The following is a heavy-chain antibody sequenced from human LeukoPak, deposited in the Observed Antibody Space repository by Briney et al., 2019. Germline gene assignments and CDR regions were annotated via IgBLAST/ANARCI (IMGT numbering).Heavy chain of an antibody. CDR2: IYYSGST. J-gene: IGHJ6*02. D-gene: IGHD3-9*01. CDR1: GGSISSGGYY. Sequence: SETLSLTCTVSGGSISSGGYYWSWIRQHPGKGLEWIGYIYYSGSTYYNPALKSRVTISVYTAKNRFSLKLSSGTAAGRAVYYCARASYDILTGYSARYSYYYGMGVWGQGTTVTVSS. V-gene: IGHV4-31*03. CDR3: ARASYDILTGYSARYSYYYGMGV.